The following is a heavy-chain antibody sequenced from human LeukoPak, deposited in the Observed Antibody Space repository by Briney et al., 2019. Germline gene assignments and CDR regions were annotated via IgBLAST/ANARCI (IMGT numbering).Heavy chain of an antibody. CDR1: GGSISNYY. J-gene: IGHJ4*02. D-gene: IGHD3-10*01. CDR3: ARESLGSGSYFDY. V-gene: IGHV4-59*01. Sequence: SETLSLTCTVAGGSISNYYWSWIRQPPGKGLEWIGYIYYSGSTNYNPSLKSRVTISVDTSKNQFSLKLSSVTAADTAVYYCARESLGSGSYFDYWGQGTLVTVSS. CDR2: IYYSGST.